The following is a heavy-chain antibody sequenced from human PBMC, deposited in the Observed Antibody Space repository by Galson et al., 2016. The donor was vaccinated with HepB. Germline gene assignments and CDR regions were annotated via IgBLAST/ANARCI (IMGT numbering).Heavy chain of an antibody. D-gene: IGHD1-26*01. Sequence: SLRLSCAASGFTIRDNYINWVRQAPGKGLEWVSIIYTSGATYYADSVEGRVTVSGHDSENTVYLQMNSLRVDDTAVYYCARLPWDSYQWYFDLWGRGTPVTVSS. CDR1: GFTIRDNY. CDR3: ARLPWDSYQWYFDL. J-gene: IGHJ2*01. V-gene: IGHV3-53*04. CDR2: IYTSGAT.